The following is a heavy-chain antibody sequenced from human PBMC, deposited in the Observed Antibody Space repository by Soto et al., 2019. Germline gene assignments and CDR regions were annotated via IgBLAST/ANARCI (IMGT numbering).Heavy chain of an antibody. J-gene: IGHJ6*02. Sequence: PGGSLILSCAASGFTFSSYGMHWVRQAPGKGLDWVAVISYDGSNKYYADSVKGRFTISRDNSKNTLYLQMDSLRAEDTAVYYCAKDRVRQQLAYYYYYGMDVWGQGTTVTVSS. CDR2: ISYDGSNK. D-gene: IGHD6-13*01. CDR1: GFTFSSYG. CDR3: AKDRVRQQLAYYYYYGMDV. V-gene: IGHV3-30*18.